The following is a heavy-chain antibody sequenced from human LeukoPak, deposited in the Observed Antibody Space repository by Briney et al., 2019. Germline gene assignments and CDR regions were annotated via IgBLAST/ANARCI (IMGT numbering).Heavy chain of an antibody. CDR3: ARGLPSSTRTYNWFDP. J-gene: IGHJ5*02. CDR1: GFTFSSYA. CDR2: IHYDGGNE. Sequence: PGGSLRLSCAASGFTFSSYAMSWVRQAPGKGREGGAFIHYDGGNEYNGDSVKGRFTISRDNSKNTLYLQMNSLRPEDTAVYYCARGLPSSTRTYNWFDPWGPGTLVTVSS. V-gene: IGHV3-30*02. D-gene: IGHD2-2*01.